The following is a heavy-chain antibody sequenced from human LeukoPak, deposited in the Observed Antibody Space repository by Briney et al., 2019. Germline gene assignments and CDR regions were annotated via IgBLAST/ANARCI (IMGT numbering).Heavy chain of an antibody. CDR2: ISSSSSYI. CDR1: GFTFSSYS. V-gene: IGHV3-21*01. J-gene: IGHJ4*02. D-gene: IGHD3-22*01. Sequence: GGSLRLSCAASGFTFSSYSMNWVRQAPGKGLEWVSSISSSSSYIYYADSVKGRFTISRDNAKNSLYLQMNSLRAEDTAVYYCARGPPLYYYDSSGYSDYWGQGTLVTVSS. CDR3: ARGPPLYYYDSSGYSDY.